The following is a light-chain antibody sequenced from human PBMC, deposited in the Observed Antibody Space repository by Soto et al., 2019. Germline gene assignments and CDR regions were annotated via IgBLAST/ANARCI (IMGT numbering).Light chain of an antibody. CDR2: GAS. J-gene: IGKJ1*01. Sequence: EVVMTQSPATLSGSPGERATLSCRASQSVSINLAWYQQKPGQAPRLLIFGASTRATGIPARFSGSGSGTEFTLTISSLQSEDFAVYYCHQYNNWPPWTFGQGTKVEIK. V-gene: IGKV3-15*01. CDR3: HQYNNWPPWT. CDR1: QSVSIN.